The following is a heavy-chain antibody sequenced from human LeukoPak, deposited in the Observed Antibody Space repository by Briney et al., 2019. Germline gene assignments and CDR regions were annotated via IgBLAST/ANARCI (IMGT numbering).Heavy chain of an antibody. CDR2: ISSSSSYI. Sequence: GGSLRLSCAASGFTFSSYSMNWVRQAPGKGLEWVSSISSSSSYIYYADSVKGRFTVSRDSSRNALYLELNSLRVEDTAVYYCARDRNSITVAGSDYWGQGTLVTVSS. CDR1: GFTFSSYS. V-gene: IGHV3-21*01. D-gene: IGHD6-19*01. CDR3: ARDRNSITVAGSDY. J-gene: IGHJ4*02.